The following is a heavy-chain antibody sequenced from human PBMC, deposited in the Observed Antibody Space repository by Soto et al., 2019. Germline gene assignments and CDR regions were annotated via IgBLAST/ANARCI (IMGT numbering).Heavy chain of an antibody. J-gene: IGHJ4*02. CDR3: AKARVRIVGANSFYY. D-gene: IGHD1-26*01. Sequence: GGSLRLSCAASGFTFTRYSMNWVRQAPGKGLEWVSSISSTTNYIYYGDSMKGRFTISRDNAKNSLYLEMNSLRAEDTAVYFCAKARVRIVGANSFYYWGQGTPVTVSS. V-gene: IGHV3-21*06. CDR1: GFTFTRYS. CDR2: ISSTTNYI.